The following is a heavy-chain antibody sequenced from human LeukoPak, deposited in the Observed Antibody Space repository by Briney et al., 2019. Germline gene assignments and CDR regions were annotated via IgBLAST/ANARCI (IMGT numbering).Heavy chain of an antibody. V-gene: IGHV3-11*04. CDR2: ISSSGSTI. Sequence: PGGSLRLSCAASGFTFSDYYMSWIRQAPGKGLEWVPYISSSGSTIYYADSVKGRFTISRDNAKNSLYLQMNSLRGEDTAVYYCARDPIPIVFDYWGQGTLVTVSS. J-gene: IGHJ4*02. D-gene: IGHD3-9*01. CDR1: GFTFSDYY. CDR3: ARDPIPIVFDY.